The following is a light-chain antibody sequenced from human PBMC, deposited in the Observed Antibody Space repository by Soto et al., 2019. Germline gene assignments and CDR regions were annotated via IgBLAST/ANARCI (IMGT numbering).Light chain of an antibody. J-gene: IGLJ1*01. Sequence: QSVLTQPASVSGSPGQSITISCTGGSRDVGGYNLVSWYQQHPGKVPKLIIYEGNQRPSGVSNRFSGSKSSNTASLTISGLQAEDEADYYCCSFAGSLYVFXTGTKVTVL. CDR3: CSFAGSLYV. CDR1: SRDVGGYNL. CDR2: EGN. V-gene: IGLV2-23*01.